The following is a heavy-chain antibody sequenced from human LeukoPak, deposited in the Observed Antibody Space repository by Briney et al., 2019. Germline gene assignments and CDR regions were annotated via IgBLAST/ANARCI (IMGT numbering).Heavy chain of an antibody. V-gene: IGHV3-23*01. D-gene: IGHD3-10*01. J-gene: IGHJ4*02. CDR1: GFSFSSYA. CDR3: AKHYGSGTYYNYFTY. CDR2: ISDSGGRT. Sequence: GGSLRLSCAASGFSFSSYALSWVRQAPGRGLEWVSAISDSGGRTYYADFVKGRFTISRDNSENTLFLQMGSLRAEDTATYYCAKHYGSGTYYNYFTYCGQGTLVSVSS.